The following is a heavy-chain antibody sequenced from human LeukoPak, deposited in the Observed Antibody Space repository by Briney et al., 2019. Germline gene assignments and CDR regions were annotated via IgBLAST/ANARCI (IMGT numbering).Heavy chain of an antibody. V-gene: IGHV3-23*01. D-gene: IGHD3-9*01. Sequence: GGSLRLSCAASGFTFSSYAMSWLRQAPGKGLEWVSAISGSGGSTYYADSVKGRFTISRDNSKNTLDLQMNSLRAEDTAVYYCARVMGRLVRNWYFDLWGRGTLVTVSS. CDR2: ISGSGGST. CDR1: GFTFSSYA. J-gene: IGHJ2*01. CDR3: ARVMGRLVRNWYFDL.